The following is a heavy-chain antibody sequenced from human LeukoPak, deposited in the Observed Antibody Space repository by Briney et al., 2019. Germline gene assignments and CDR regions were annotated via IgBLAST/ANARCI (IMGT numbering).Heavy chain of an antibody. CDR2: IWYDGSNK. D-gene: IGHD6-13*01. V-gene: IGHV3-33*06. Sequence: PGGSLRLSCAASGFTFSSYGMHWVRQAPGKGLEWVAVIWYDGSNKYYADSVKGRFIISRDNSKNTLYLQMNSLRAEDTAVYYCAKDRGPAANWFDPWGRGTLVTVSS. J-gene: IGHJ5*02. CDR3: AKDRGPAANWFDP. CDR1: GFTFSSYG.